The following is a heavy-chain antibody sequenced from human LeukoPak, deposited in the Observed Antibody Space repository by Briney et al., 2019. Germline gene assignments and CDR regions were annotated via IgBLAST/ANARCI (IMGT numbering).Heavy chain of an antibody. V-gene: IGHV3-74*01. D-gene: IGHD1-26*01. CDR3: AVPYSASFYSY. CDR2: INSDGSTT. J-gene: IGHJ4*02. CDR1: GFTLSNAW. Sequence: GGSLRLSCAASGFTLSNAWMSWVRQAPGKGLVWVSSINSDGSTTNYAESVKGRFTISRDNAKNTLYLQMNSLRDEDTAVYYCAVPYSASFYSYWGQGTLVTVSS.